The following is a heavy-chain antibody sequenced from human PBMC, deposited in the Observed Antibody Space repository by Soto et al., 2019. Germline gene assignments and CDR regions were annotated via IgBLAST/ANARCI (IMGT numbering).Heavy chain of an antibody. CDR2: IYWNDDK. V-gene: IGHV2-5*01. D-gene: IGHD6-13*01. CDR3: AHRRCSGSWF. CDR1: GFSLSTTGVG. J-gene: IGHJ4*01. Sequence: SGPTLVNPTQTLTLTCTFSGFSLSTTGVGVGWIRQPPGKALEWLTLIYWNDDKRYSPSLRSRLTIIKGTSKNQVIFTMTNMDPVDTATYYCAHRRCSGSWFWGHGTLVTVSS.